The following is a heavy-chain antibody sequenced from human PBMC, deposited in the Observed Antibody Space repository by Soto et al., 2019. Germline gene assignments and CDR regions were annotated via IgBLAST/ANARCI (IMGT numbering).Heavy chain of an antibody. CDR3: ARDNGYYHSSQPYYYYGMDV. Sequence: SETLSLTCTVSGGSISSGGYYWSWIRQHPGKGLEWIGYIYYSGSTYYNPSLKSRVTISVDTSKNQFSLKLSSVTAADTAVYYCARDNGYYHSSQPYYYYGMDVWGQGTTVTVSS. CDR1: GGSISSGGYY. CDR2: IYYSGST. V-gene: IGHV4-31*03. D-gene: IGHD3-22*01. J-gene: IGHJ6*02.